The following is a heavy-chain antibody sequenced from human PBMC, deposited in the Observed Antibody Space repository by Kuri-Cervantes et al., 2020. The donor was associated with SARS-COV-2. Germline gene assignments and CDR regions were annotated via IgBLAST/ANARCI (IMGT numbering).Heavy chain of an antibody. CDR3: AKNWGASGWYPFDC. CDR2: TSTYSGNT. CDR1: GYTFTSYG. V-gene: IGHV1-18*01. J-gene: IGHJ4*02. D-gene: IGHD6-19*01. Sequence: GGSLRLSCKASGYTFTSYGISWVRQAPGQGLEWMGWTSTYSGNTNYAQRLQGRVTMTTDTSTSTAYMGLRSLRSDDTAVFYCAKNWGASGWYPFDCWGQGTLVTVSS.